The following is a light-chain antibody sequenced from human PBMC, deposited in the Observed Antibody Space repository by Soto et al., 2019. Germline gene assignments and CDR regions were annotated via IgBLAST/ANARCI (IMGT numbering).Light chain of an antibody. V-gene: IGKV1-5*03. J-gene: IGKJ1*01. CDR2: KAS. CDR3: QQYNSYWT. CDR1: QSISSW. Sequence: DIQMTQSTSSLSASLGDRVSITCRASQSISSWLAWYQQKPGKAPKLLIYKASSLESGVPSRFSGSGSGTEFTLTISSLQPDDFATYYCQQYNSYWTFGQGTKVDIK.